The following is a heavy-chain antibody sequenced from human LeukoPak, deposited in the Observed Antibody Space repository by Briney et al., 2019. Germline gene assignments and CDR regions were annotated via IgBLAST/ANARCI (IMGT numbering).Heavy chain of an antibody. D-gene: IGHD3-10*01. CDR1: GFTFSSYG. CDR3: AKGTYVSGSYRFAFDI. J-gene: IGHJ3*02. V-gene: IGHV3-23*01. Sequence: PGVSLRLSCAASGFTFSSYGMSWVRQAPGKGLKWVSAIGGSGVTTYYADSVKGRFTISRDNSKNTLYLQMNSLRAEDTAVYYCAKGTYVSGSYRFAFDIWGQGTMVIVSS. CDR2: IGGSGVTT.